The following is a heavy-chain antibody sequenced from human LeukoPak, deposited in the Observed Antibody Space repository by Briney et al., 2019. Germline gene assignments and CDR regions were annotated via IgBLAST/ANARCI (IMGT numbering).Heavy chain of an antibody. CDR3: AKDLSTYRSPRYYFDY. D-gene: IGHD2-15*01. CDR2: ISGSGGST. J-gene: IGHJ4*02. Sequence: GGSLRLSCAASGFTFSSYAMSWVRQAPGKGLEWVSAISGSGGSTYYADSVKGRFTISRDNSKNTLYLQMSSLRAEDTAVYYCAKDLSTYRSPRYYFDYWGQGTLVTVSS. V-gene: IGHV3-23*01. CDR1: GFTFSSYA.